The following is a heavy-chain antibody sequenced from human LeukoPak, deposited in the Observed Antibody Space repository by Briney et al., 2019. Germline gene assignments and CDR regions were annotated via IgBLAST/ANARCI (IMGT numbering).Heavy chain of an antibody. V-gene: IGHV3-23*01. CDR1: GFPVTSYA. D-gene: IGHD3-10*01. CDR2: ISASGVST. Sequence: PPGGSLRLSCAASGFPVTSYAMTWVRQAPGKGREWLSSISASGVSTYYADSVRGRFTISRDNSKNTLYLQMTSLRAEDTAVYYCAKASAGSGRALYYYGMDVWGKGTTVTVSS. CDR3: AKASAGSGRALYYYGMDV. J-gene: IGHJ6*04.